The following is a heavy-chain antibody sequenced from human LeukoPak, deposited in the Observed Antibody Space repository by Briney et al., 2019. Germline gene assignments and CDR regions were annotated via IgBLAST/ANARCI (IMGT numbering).Heavy chain of an antibody. V-gene: IGHV4-59*11. CDR2: IYNSGST. CDR3: AREYYYGSGSAPFLDY. J-gene: IGHJ4*02. Sequence: SSETLSLTCTVSGASISRHHWSWIRQSPGKGLEWIGYIYNSGSTNHNPSLKSRVTISVDTSKNQFSLKLNSVTAGDTAVYYCAREYYYGSGSAPFLDYWGLGTVVTVSA. CDR1: GASISRHH. D-gene: IGHD3-10*01.